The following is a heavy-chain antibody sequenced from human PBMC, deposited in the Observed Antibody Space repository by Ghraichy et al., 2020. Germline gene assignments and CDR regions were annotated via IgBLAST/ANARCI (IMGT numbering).Heavy chain of an antibody. CDR1: GFTFSSYA. CDR3: AKDQTGTTRHS. Sequence: GESLNISCAASGFTFSSYAMSWVRQAPGKGLEWVSAISGSGGSTYYADSVKGRFTISRDNSKNTLYLQMNSLRAEDTAVYYCAKDQTGTTRHSWGQGTLVTVSS. D-gene: IGHD1-7*01. J-gene: IGHJ4*02. V-gene: IGHV3-23*01. CDR2: ISGSGGST.